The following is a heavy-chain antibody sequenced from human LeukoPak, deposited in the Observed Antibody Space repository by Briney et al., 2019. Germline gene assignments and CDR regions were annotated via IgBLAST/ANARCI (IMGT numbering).Heavy chain of an antibody. CDR2: ISWNSGSI. CDR3: AKDFDL. J-gene: IGHJ2*01. Sequence: GGSLRLSCAASGFTFSSYAMSWVRQAPGKGLEWVSGISWNSGSIGYADSVKGRFTISRDNAKNSLYLQMNSLRAEDTALYYCAKDFDLWGRGTLVTVSS. V-gene: IGHV3-9*01. CDR1: GFTFSSYA.